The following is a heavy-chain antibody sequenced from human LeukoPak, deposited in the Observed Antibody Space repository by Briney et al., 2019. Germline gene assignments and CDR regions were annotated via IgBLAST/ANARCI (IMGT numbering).Heavy chain of an antibody. CDR2: IYPGDSDT. D-gene: IGHD5-12*01. V-gene: IGHV5-51*01. CDR3: ARGGYSAYEFDC. Sequence: GESLKISCSASGYSFSTNWIGWVRQQPGKGLEWMGVIYPGDSDTRYNPSFQGQVTISADKSISTAYLQWSSLKASDTAMYYCARGGYSAYEFDCWGQGTLVTVSS. CDR1: GYSFSTNW. J-gene: IGHJ4*02.